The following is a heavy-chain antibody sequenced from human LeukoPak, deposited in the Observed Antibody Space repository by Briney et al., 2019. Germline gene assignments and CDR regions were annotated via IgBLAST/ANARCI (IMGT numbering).Heavy chain of an antibody. V-gene: IGHV1-69*06. CDR1: GGTFSSYA. CDR3: ASSRSTSCYALGY. CDR2: IIPIFGTA. J-gene: IGHJ4*02. D-gene: IGHD2-2*01. Sequence: SVKVSCKASGGTFSSYAISWVRQAPGQGLEWMGGIIPIFGTANYAQKFQGRVTITADKSTSTAYMELSSLRSEDAAVYYCASSRSTSCYALGYWGQGTLVTVSS.